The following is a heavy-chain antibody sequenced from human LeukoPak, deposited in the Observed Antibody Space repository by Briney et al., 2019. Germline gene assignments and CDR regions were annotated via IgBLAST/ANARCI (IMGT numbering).Heavy chain of an antibody. Sequence: SETLSLTCSVSGGSISSYYWSWIRQPAGKGLEWIGRIFTTGSTNYNPSLKSRVTMSIDTSKNQFSLKLSSVTAADTAVYYCARDSSSWGNWFDPWGQGTLVTVSS. D-gene: IGHD6-13*01. J-gene: IGHJ5*02. V-gene: IGHV4-4*07. CDR3: ARDSSSWGNWFDP. CDR1: GGSISSYY. CDR2: IFTTGST.